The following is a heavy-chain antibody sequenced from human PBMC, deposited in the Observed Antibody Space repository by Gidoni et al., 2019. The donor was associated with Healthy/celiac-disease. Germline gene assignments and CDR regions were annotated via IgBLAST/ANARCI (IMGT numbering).Heavy chain of an antibody. CDR3: TTLLHCSGGSCYSD. D-gene: IGHD2-15*01. CDR2: IKSKTDGGTT. CDR1: GFTFSTAW. V-gene: IGHV3-15*01. Sequence: EVQLVESGGGLVKPGGSLRLACAASGFTFSTAWMSWVRKAPGKGLGWVGRIKSKTDGGTTDYAAPLKGRFTISRDDSKDTLYLQMNSLKTEDTAVFYCTTLLHCSGGSCYSDWGKGTLVTVSS. J-gene: IGHJ4*02.